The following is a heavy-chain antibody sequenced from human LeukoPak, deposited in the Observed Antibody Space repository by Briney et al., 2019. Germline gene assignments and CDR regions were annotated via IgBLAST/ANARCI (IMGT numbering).Heavy chain of an antibody. J-gene: IGHJ4*02. V-gene: IGHV3-53*04. Sequence: GGSLRLSCAASGFTVSSNYMSWVRQAPGKGLEWVSVIYSGGSTYYADSVKGRFTISRHNSKNTLYLQMNSLRAGDTAVYYCARAETIFGVIYFDYWGQGTLVTVSS. CDR1: GFTVSSNY. D-gene: IGHD3-3*01. CDR3: ARAETIFGVIYFDY. CDR2: IYSGGST.